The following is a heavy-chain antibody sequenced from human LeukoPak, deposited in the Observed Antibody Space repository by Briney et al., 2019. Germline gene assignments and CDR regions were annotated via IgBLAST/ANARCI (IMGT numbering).Heavy chain of an antibody. Sequence: ASVKVSCKASGGTFSSYAISWVRQAPGQGLEWMRRIIPILGIANYAQKFQGRVTITADKSTSTAYMELSSLRSEDTAVYYCASSMITFGGVPYYFDYWGKGNLVTVSS. V-gene: IGHV1-69*04. CDR2: IIPILGIA. CDR3: ASSMITFGGVPYYFDY. CDR1: GGTFSSYA. D-gene: IGHD3-16*01. J-gene: IGHJ4*02.